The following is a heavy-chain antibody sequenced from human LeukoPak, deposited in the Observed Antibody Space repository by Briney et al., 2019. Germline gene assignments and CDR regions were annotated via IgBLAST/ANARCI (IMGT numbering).Heavy chain of an antibody. Sequence: ASVKVSCKASGYTFTSYAMHWVRQAPGQRLEWMGWINAGNGNTKYSQKFQGRVTITRDTSASTAYMELSSLRSKDTAVYYCASGVVITTPDDAFDIWGQGTMVTVSS. CDR1: GYTFTSYA. CDR3: ASGVVITTPDDAFDI. D-gene: IGHD3-22*01. CDR2: INAGNGNT. V-gene: IGHV1-3*01. J-gene: IGHJ3*02.